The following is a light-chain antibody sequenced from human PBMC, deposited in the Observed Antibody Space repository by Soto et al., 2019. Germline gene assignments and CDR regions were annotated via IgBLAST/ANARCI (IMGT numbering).Light chain of an antibody. CDR3: QQYHNWPPIT. Sequence: ELVLPPSTGTLSLSPVSRATTYGRSSQSVSTKLAWYQQKPGQAPRLLINDASTRATGVPARFSGWGSGTEFTLTTSSLQSDDFAVYYCQQYHNWPPITFGQGTRLEIK. V-gene: IGKV3-15*01. CDR1: QSVSTK. J-gene: IGKJ5*01. CDR2: DAS.